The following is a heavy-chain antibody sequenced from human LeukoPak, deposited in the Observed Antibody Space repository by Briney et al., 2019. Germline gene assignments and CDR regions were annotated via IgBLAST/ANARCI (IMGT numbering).Heavy chain of an antibody. CDR2: INPNSGGT. CDR3: ARVPSWEWPIEVLDY. J-gene: IGHJ4*02. V-gene: IGHV1-2*02. CDR1: GYTFTGYY. Sequence: GASVKVSCKASGYTFTGYYMHWVRQAPGQGLEWMGWINPNSGGTNYAQKFQGRVTMTRDTSISTAYMELSRLRSDDTAVYYCARVPSWEWPIEVLDYWGQGTLVTVSS. D-gene: IGHD1-26*01.